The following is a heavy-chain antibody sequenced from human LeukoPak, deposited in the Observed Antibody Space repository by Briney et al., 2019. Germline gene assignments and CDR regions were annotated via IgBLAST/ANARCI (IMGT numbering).Heavy chain of an antibody. CDR2: MNANSGDT. CDR3: ARGGTYLPFGY. V-gene: IGHV1-8*01. D-gene: IGHD3-3*01. CDR1: GYTFTSYD. Sequence: EASVKVSCKASGYTFTSYDINWVRQATGQGLEWMGWMNANSGDTGYAQNFQGRVTMTRNTSISTAYMVLSSLRSEDTAIYYCARGGTYLPFGYWGQGTLVTVSS. J-gene: IGHJ4*02.